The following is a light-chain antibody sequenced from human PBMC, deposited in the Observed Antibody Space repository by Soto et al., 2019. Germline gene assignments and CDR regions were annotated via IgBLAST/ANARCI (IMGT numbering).Light chain of an antibody. J-gene: IGKJ1*01. CDR3: QKYDSAART. CDR2: GAS. V-gene: IGKV1-27*01. CDR1: QGISNS. Sequence: DVQMTQSPSSLSASVGDRVTITCRASQGISNSLAWYQQRPGRVPKLLIYGASNLQSEVPSRFSGSGSGTDFTLTNSSLQPEDVATYYCQKYDSAARTFGQGTKVDIK.